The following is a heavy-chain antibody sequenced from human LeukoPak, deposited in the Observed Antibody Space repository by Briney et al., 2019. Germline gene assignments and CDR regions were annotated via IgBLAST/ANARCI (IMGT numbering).Heavy chain of an antibody. D-gene: IGHD3-10*01. CDR2: ISASGSSA. CDR1: GFTFTSYA. Sequence: PGRSLRLSCAASGFTFTSYAMSWVRQAPGKGLEWVSIISASGSSAYYADSVKGRFTISRDNPKNTLYLQMNSLRAEDTAVYYCAKDHDRGFSYFNDYWGQGALVTVSS. CDR3: AKDHDRGFSYFNDY. V-gene: IGHV3-23*01. J-gene: IGHJ4*02.